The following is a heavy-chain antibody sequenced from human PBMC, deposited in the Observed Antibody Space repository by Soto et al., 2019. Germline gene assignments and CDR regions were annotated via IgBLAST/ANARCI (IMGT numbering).Heavy chain of an antibody. V-gene: IGHV5-51*01. CDR1: GYSFANYW. J-gene: IGHJ2*01. CDR2: IYPGDSDT. D-gene: IGHD3-22*01. Sequence: ACLKISCKGSGYSFANYWIGWVRQMPGKGLEWMGIIYPGDSDTRYSPSFQGQVTISADKSISTTYLQWSSLKASDTAMYYCAREGRADYYDSSRSFYFDLWGRGTLVTVSS. CDR3: AREGRADYYDSSRSFYFDL.